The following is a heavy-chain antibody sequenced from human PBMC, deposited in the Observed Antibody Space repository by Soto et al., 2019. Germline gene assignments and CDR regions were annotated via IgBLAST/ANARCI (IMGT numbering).Heavy chain of an antibody. V-gene: IGHV4-34*01. CDR3: VRGRSSSSRLIRGWFDP. CDR1: GGSFSGYY. CDR2: INHSGST. Sequence: SETLSLTCAVYGGSFSGYYWSWIRQPPGKGLEWIGEINHSGSTNYNPSLKSRVTISVDTSKNQFSLKLSSVTAADTAVYYCVRGRSSSSRLIRGWFDPWGQGTLVTVSS. J-gene: IGHJ5*02. D-gene: IGHD6-6*01.